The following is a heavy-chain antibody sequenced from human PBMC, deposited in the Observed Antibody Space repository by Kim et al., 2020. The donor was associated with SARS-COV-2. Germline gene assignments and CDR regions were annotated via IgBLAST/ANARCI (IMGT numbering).Heavy chain of an antibody. D-gene: IGHD3-10*01. CDR1: GFTFSSYG. V-gene: IGHV3-30*18. Sequence: GGSLRLSCAASGFTFSSYGMHWVRQAPGKGLEWVAVISYDGSNKYYADSVKGRFTISRDNSKNTLYLQMNSLRAEDTAVYYCAKDRGSGSGSFYWGQGTLVTVSS. CDR2: ISYDGSNK. CDR3: AKDRGSGSGSFY. J-gene: IGHJ4*02.